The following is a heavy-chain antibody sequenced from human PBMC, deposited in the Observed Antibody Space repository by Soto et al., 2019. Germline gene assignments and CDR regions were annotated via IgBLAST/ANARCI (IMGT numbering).Heavy chain of an antibody. D-gene: IGHD1-26*01. V-gene: IGHV3-23*01. CDR1: GFSFSNYA. CDR2: ITGDGGDT. Sequence: GGSLRLSCAASGFSFSNYAMSWVRQSPEKGLDWVSAITGDGGDTYHADSVKGRFTISRDNTKNTLFLQMSSLEAEDTAIYYCVKGSTTSRPYYFDCWGQGALVTVSS. CDR3: VKGSTTSRPYYFDC. J-gene: IGHJ4*02.